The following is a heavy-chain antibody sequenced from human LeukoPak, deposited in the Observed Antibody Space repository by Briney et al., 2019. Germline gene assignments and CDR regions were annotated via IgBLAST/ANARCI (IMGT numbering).Heavy chain of an antibody. Sequence: PGGSLRLSCAASGFTFSSYGMHWVRQAPGKGLEWVAFIRYDGSNKYYADSVKGRFTISRDNSKNTLYLQMNSLRAEDTAVYYCAKDKWDYGGNVALDYWGQGTLVTVSS. CDR2: IRYDGSNK. CDR3: AKDKWDYGGNVALDY. J-gene: IGHJ4*02. CDR1: GFTFSSYG. V-gene: IGHV3-30*02. D-gene: IGHD4-23*01.